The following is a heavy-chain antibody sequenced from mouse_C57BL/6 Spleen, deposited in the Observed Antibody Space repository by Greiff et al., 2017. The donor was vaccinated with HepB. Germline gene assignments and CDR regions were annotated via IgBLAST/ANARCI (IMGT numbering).Heavy chain of an antibody. CDR2: ISNGGGST. Sequence: EVKLMESGGGLVQPGGSLKLSCAASGFTFSDYYMYWVRQTPEKRLEWVAYISNGGGSTYYPDTVKGRFTISRDNAKNTLYLQMSRLKSEDTAMYYCATGANWDGGAMDYWGQGTSVTVSS. V-gene: IGHV5-12*01. J-gene: IGHJ4*01. D-gene: IGHD4-1*02. CDR1: GFTFSDYY. CDR3: ATGANWDGGAMDY.